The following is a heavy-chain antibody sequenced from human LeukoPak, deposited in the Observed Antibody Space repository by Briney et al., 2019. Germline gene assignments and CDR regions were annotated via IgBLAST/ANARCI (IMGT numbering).Heavy chain of an antibody. V-gene: IGHV4-59*08. CDR1: GGSISSYY. D-gene: IGHD2-2*01. J-gene: IGHJ6*03. CDR3: ARVVPAAMVYYYYYYMDV. CDR2: IYYSGST. Sequence: PSKTLSLTCTVSGGSISSYYWSWIRQPPGKGLEWIGYIYYSGSTNYNPSLESRVTISVDTSKNQFSLKLSSVTAADTAVYYCARVVPAAMVYYYYYYMDVWGKGTTVTVSS.